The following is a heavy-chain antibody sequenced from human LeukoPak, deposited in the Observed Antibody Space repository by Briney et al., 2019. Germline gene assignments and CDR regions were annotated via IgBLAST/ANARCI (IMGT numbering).Heavy chain of an antibody. D-gene: IGHD1-26*01. J-gene: IGHJ4*02. CDR2: IYYTEST. V-gene: IGHV4-59*01. Sequence: SETLSLTCTVSGGSTTSYYWGWIRQPPGKGLEWIGYIYYTESTNYNPSLKSRVAISIDTSKNQFSLKLSSLTAADTAAYYCASLNSGRFDHWGQGTLVTVSS. CDR3: ASLNSGRFDH. CDR1: GGSTTSYY.